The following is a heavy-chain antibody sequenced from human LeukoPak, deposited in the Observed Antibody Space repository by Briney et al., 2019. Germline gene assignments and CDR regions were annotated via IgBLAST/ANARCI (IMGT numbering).Heavy chain of an antibody. CDR1: GFTFSSYA. CDR2: ISGSGGST. V-gene: IGHV3-23*01. D-gene: IGHD5-18*01. J-gene: IGHJ5*02. Sequence: PGGSLRLSYAASGFTFSSYAMSWVRQAPGKGLEWVSAISGSGGSTYYADSVKGRFTISRDNSKNTLYLQMNSLRAEDTAVYYCAKDPTWIQLWPHNWFDPWGQGTLVTVSS. CDR3: AKDPTWIQLWPHNWFDP.